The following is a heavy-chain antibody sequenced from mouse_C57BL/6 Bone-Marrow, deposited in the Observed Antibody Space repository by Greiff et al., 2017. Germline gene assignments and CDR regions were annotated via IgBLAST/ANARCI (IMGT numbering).Heavy chain of an antibody. CDR3: ARGNDYDDLFDY. CDR2: IYPGDGDT. CDR1: GYAFSSYW. Sequence: QVQLQQSGAELVKPGASVKISCKASGYAFSSYWMNWVKQRPGKGLEWIGQIYPGDGDTNYNGKFKGKATLTADKSSSTAYMQLSSLTSEDSAVYFCARGNDYDDLFDYWGQGTTLTVSS. V-gene: IGHV1-80*01. J-gene: IGHJ2*01. D-gene: IGHD2-4*01.